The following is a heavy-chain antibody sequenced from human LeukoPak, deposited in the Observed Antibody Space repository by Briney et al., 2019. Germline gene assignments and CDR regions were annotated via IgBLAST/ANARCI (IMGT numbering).Heavy chain of an antibody. CDR1: GFTFSSYS. CDR3: ASIMGNLIGYCSSTSCGP. V-gene: IGHV3-30*03. D-gene: IGHD2-2*01. Sequence: GSLRLSCAASGFTFSSYSMNWVRQAPGKGLEWVAVISYDGSNKYYADSVKGRFTISRDNSKNTLYLQMNSLRAEDTAVYYCASIMGNLIGYCSSTSCGPWGQGTLVTVSS. CDR2: ISYDGSNK. J-gene: IGHJ5*02.